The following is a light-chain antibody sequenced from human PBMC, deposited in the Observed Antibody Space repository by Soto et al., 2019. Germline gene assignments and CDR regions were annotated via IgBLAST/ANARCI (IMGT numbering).Light chain of an antibody. V-gene: IGKV1-39*01. Sequence: DIQMTQSPSAQSASVGDTVTITCRASQNIRSHLNWYQQKPGKAPELLIYSASRLQSGVPSRFGGSGSGTDFTLTISDLQPEDFATYYCQQSYTTPPITFGLGTDWRL. CDR1: QNIRSH. CDR2: SAS. J-gene: IGKJ5*01. CDR3: QQSYTTPPIT.